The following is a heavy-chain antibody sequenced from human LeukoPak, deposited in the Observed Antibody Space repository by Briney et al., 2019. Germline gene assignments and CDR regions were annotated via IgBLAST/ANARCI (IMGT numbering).Heavy chain of an antibody. V-gene: IGHV3-30*18. Sequence: GRSLRLSCAASGFTFSSYGMHWVRQAPGKGLEWVAVISYDGSNKYYADSVKGRFTISRDNSKNTLYLQMNSLRAEDTAVYYCAKGLDYRPRSENDAFDIWGQGTMVTVSS. CDR1: GFTFSSYG. D-gene: IGHD4-11*01. J-gene: IGHJ3*02. CDR3: AKGLDYRPRSENDAFDI. CDR2: ISYDGSNK.